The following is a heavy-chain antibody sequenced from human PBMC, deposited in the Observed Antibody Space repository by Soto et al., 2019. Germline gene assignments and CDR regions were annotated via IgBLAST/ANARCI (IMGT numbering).Heavy chain of an antibody. J-gene: IGHJ4*02. D-gene: IGHD1-26*01. CDR3: TTDANGHLPEWELPHFDY. CDR2: IKSKTDGGTT. Sequence: GGSLRLSCAASGFTFSNAWMNWVRQAPGKGLEWVGRIKSKTDGGTTDYAAPVKGRFTISRDDSKNTLYLQMNSLKTEDTAVYYCTTDANGHLPEWELPHFDYWGQGTLVTVSS. CDR1: GFTFSNAW. V-gene: IGHV3-15*07.